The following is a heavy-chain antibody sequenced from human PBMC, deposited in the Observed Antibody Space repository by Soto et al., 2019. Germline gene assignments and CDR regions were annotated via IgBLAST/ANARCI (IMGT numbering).Heavy chain of an antibody. V-gene: IGHV3-30-3*01. CDR2: ISYDGSNK. J-gene: IGHJ4*02. CDR1: GFTFSSYA. CDR3: ARDLYYYGSGSFDY. D-gene: IGHD3-10*01. Sequence: PGGSLRLSCAASGFTFSSYAMHWVRQAPGKGLEWVAVISYDGSNKYYADSVKGRFTISRDNSKNTLYLQMNSLRAEDTAVYYCARDLYYYGSGSFDYSGQGTLVTVSS.